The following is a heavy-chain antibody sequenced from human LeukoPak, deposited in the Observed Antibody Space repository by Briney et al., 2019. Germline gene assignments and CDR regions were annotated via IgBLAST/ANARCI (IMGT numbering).Heavy chain of an antibody. J-gene: IGHJ4*02. V-gene: IGHV3-13*01. Sequence: GGSLRLSCAASGFTFNSYDMHWVRQTTGRGLVWVSGIGTAGDTYSPGSVKGRFTISRENAKNSLYLQMNSLRAGDTAVYYCARADLRGYSLDYWGQGTLVTVSS. CDR1: GFTFNSYD. D-gene: IGHD5-18*01. CDR3: ARADLRGYSLDY. CDR2: IGTAGDT.